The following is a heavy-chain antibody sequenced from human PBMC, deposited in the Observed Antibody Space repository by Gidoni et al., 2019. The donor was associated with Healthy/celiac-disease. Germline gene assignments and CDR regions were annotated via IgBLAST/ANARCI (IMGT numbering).Heavy chain of an antibody. V-gene: IGHV3-74*01. CDR1: GFTFSSYW. Sequence: EVQLVESGGGLVQPGGSLRLSCAASGFTFSSYWMHWVRHAPGKGLVWVSRINSDGSRTSYAHSVKGRFTISRDNAKNTLYLQMNSLRAEDTAVYYCARDRSGSYYNLGFFDYWGQGTLVTVSS. CDR3: ARDRSGSYYNLGFFDY. D-gene: IGHD1-26*01. CDR2: INSDGSRT. J-gene: IGHJ4*02.